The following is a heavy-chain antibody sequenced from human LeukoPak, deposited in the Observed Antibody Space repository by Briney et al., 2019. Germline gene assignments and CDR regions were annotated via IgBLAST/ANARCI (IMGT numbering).Heavy chain of an antibody. J-gene: IGHJ4*02. V-gene: IGHV4-59*01. Sequence: SETLSLTCTVSGGSISSYYWTWIRQPPGKGLEWIGFIQNSGTANYNPSLKSRVTISVDTSKNQFSLKLSSVTAADTAVYYCGRDLYGGNSIVDWGQGTLVTVSS. CDR2: IQNSGTA. CDR1: GGSISSYY. D-gene: IGHD4-23*01. CDR3: GRDLYGGNSIVD.